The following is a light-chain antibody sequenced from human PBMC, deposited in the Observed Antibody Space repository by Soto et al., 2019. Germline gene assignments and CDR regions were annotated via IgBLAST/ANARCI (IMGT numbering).Light chain of an antibody. CDR2: GAS. J-gene: IGKJ4*01. Sequence: VISQHPTSLPVTLGQPAPIACRSSQILLQSNGYSYLDWYQQKPGQAPRLLISGASTRATGIPPRFSGSGSGTDFTLTVSSLQSEDVAVYYCQQYGNLPVTFGEGTRVEIK. CDR1: QILLQSNGYSY. V-gene: IGKV3-15*01. CDR3: QQYGNLPVT.